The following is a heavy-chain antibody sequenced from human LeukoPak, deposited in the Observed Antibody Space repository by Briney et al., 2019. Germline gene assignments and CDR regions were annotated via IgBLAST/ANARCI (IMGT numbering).Heavy chain of an antibody. V-gene: IGHV4-39*01. Sequence: SXXLSLTCTVSGGSISSSNYYWGWSRQPPGKGLEWIGSIYYSGNTYYNPSLKSRVTISVDTSKNHFSLNLNSVTAAATAMYYCARHAYYDFVTGLFDPWGQGTLVTVFS. D-gene: IGHD3-3*01. CDR2: IYYSGNT. CDR1: GGSISSSNYY. J-gene: IGHJ5*02. CDR3: ARHAYYDFVTGLFDP.